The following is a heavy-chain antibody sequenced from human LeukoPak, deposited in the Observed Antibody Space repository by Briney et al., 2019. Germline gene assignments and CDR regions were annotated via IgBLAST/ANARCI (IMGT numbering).Heavy chain of an antibody. J-gene: IGHJ5*02. CDR3: ARQAIVVVAESRSYNWFDP. CDR1: GYSFTSYW. V-gene: IGHV5-51*01. Sequence: GESLKISCKGSGYSFTSYWIGWVRQMPGKGLEWMGIIYPGDSDTRYSPSFQGQVTISADKSISTAYLQWSSLKASDTATYYCARQAIVVVAESRSYNWFDPWGQGTLVTVSS. D-gene: IGHD2-15*01. CDR2: IYPGDSDT.